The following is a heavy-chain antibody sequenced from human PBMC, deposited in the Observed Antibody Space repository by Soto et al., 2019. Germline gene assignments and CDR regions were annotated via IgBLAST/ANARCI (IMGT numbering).Heavy chain of an antibody. Sequence: ASVKVSCKASGYTFTSYAMHWVRPAPGQRLEWMGWINAGNGNTKYSQNVQGRVTITRDTSASTAYMELSSPRSEDTAVYYCAGGGRDYYDSSGYKGGVDYWGQGTLVTVSS. CDR3: AGGGRDYYDSSGYKGGVDY. CDR2: INAGNGNT. J-gene: IGHJ4*02. D-gene: IGHD3-22*01. CDR1: GYTFTSYA. V-gene: IGHV1-3*01.